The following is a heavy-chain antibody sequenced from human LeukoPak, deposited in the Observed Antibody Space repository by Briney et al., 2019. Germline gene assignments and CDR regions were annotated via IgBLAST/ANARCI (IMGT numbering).Heavy chain of an antibody. J-gene: IGHJ4*02. CDR1: GFTFSTYG. D-gene: IGHD2-2*01. CDR3: AKDHCSSTSCYYFDY. CDR2: IRFDGSNK. V-gene: IGHV3-30*02. Sequence: GGSLRLSCSASGFTFSTYGMHWVRQAPGKGLEWVAFIRFDGSNKYYADSVKGRFTISRDNSLYLQMNSLRAEDTAVYYCAKDHCSSTSCYYFDYWGQGTLVTVSS.